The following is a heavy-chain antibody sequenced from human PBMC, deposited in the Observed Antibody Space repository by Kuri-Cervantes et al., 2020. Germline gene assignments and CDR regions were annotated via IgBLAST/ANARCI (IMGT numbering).Heavy chain of an antibody. V-gene: IGHV4-30-4*01. Sequence: SETLSLTCTVSGDSTNRGDSYLSWIRQSPGKGLEWIGYVYSSGSTSYNPSLKSRLDISADTSKNQVSLKLTSVTAADTAVYYCARHVFKGVLFDYWGQGTLVTVSS. D-gene: IGHD3-10*01. CDR3: ARHVFKGVLFDY. CDR1: GDSTNRGDSY. CDR2: VYSSGST. J-gene: IGHJ4*02.